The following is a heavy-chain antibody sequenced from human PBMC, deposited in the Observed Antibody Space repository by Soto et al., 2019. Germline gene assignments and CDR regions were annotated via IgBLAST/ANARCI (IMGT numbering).Heavy chain of an antibody. J-gene: IGHJ4*02. Sequence: XETLSLTCTVSGYSISSSTYYWGWIRQPPGKGLEWIGCIYHTGTTYYNPSLKSRVTISVDTSKNQFSLKLSSVTAADTAVYYCARPYFSSSSMFDYWGQGTLVTVSS. CDR2: IYHTGTT. V-gene: IGHV4-39*01. CDR3: ARPYFSSSSMFDY. CDR1: GYSISSSTYY. D-gene: IGHD6-6*01.